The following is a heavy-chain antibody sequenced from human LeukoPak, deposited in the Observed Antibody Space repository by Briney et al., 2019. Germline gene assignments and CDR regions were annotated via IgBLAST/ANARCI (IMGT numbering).Heavy chain of an antibody. J-gene: IGHJ4*02. CDR1: GGWTSNNF. CDR2: IHTSGST. Sequence: SETLALIWTVSGGWTSNNFCTWLRQSAGKGLEWIGRIHTSGSTNYNPSLKSRVSMSVDTSKNQFSLKLSSVTAADTAVYYCARDPEGHGYYFDYWGQGALVTVSS. V-gene: IGHV4-4*07. CDR3: ARDPEGHGYYFDY. D-gene: IGHD3-3*01.